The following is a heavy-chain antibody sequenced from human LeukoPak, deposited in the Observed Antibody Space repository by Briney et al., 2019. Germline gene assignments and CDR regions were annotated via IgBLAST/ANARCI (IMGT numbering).Heavy chain of an antibody. CDR1: GFTFSSYW. Sequence: SGGSLRLSCAASGFTFSSYWMSWVRQAPGKGLEWVANIKQDGSEKYYVDSVKGRFTISRDNAKNSLYLQMNSLRAEDTAVYYCARSPYYYDSSGYWDYWGQGTLVTVSS. D-gene: IGHD3-22*01. J-gene: IGHJ4*02. V-gene: IGHV3-7*01. CDR2: IKQDGSEK. CDR3: ARSPYYYDSSGYWDY.